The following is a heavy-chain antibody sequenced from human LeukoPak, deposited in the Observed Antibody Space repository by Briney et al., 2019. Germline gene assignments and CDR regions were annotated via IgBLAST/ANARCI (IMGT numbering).Heavy chain of an antibody. D-gene: IGHD3-10*01. Sequence: GGSLRLSCAASGFTFSNAWMSWVRQAPGKGLEWVGRIKSKTDGGTTDYTAPVKGRFTISRDDSKNTLYLQMNSLKTEDTAVYYCTTGPFDFYCLGSFLANGNGVWGQGTTVTVSS. V-gene: IGHV3-15*01. CDR2: IKSKTDGGTT. CDR3: TTGPFDFYCLGSFLANGNGV. CDR1: GFTFSNAW. J-gene: IGHJ6*02.